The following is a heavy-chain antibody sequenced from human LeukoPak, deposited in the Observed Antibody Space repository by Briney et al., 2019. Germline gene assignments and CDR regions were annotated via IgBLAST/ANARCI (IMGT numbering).Heavy chain of an antibody. CDR2: IWYDGSNK. V-gene: IGHV3-33*01. J-gene: IGHJ4*02. D-gene: IGHD4-17*01. CDR3: ATGTTVFDY. CDR1: GFTFNTYG. Sequence: GGSLRLSCVASGFTFNTYGMNWVRQAPGKGLEWVAVIWYDGSNKYYADTVKGRFTISRDNSKNTLYLQMNSLRAEDTAVYFCATGTTVFDYWGQGTLVTVSS.